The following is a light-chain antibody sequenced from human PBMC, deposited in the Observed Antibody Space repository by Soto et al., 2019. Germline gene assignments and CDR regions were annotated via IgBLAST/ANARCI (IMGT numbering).Light chain of an antibody. CDR3: QVWDSSSDSHV. CDR2: YDS. V-gene: IGLV3-21*04. Sequence: SYELTQPPSVSVAPGKTARITCGGNNIGSKSVHWYQQKPGQAPVLVIYYDSDRPSGIPERFSGSNSGNTATLTISRVEAGDEADYYCQVWDSSSDSHVFGTGTKVTVL. CDR1: NIGSKS. J-gene: IGLJ1*01.